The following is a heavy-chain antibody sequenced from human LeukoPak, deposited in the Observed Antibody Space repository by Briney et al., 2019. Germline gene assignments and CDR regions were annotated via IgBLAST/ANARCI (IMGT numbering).Heavy chain of an antibody. CDR3: TTSVDMATIAFDY. CDR1: GYIFTTYW. J-gene: IGHJ4*02. Sequence: PGESLKISCKGSGYIFTTYWIGWVRQMPGKGLEWMGIIYPGDSDTRYSPSFQGQVTISADKSISTAFLQWSSLKASDTAMYYCTTSVDMATIAFDYWGQGTLVTVSS. V-gene: IGHV5-51*01. D-gene: IGHD5-24*01. CDR2: IYPGDSDT.